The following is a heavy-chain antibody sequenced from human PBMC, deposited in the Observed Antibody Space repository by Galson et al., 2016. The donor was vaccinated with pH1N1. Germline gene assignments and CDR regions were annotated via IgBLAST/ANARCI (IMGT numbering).Heavy chain of an antibody. V-gene: IGHV3-23*01. CDR2: ISGDGGNP. J-gene: IGHJ3*02. Sequence: SLRLSCAASGFTFSSYNMNWVRQAPGKGLEWVSVISGDGGNPYYADSVKGRFTISRDNSENTLNLQMNSLRAEDTAVYYCAKGGSIAAPHVAFDIWGQGTMVSVSS. D-gene: IGHD6-25*01. CDR3: AKGGSIAAPHVAFDI. CDR1: GFTFSSYN.